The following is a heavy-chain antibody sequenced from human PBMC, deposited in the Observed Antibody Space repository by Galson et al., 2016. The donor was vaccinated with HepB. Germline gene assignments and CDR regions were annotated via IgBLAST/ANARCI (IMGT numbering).Heavy chain of an antibody. J-gene: IGHJ1*01. Sequence: SVKVSCKASGYMFTGYYMHWVRQAPGQGPEWMGWINPNSGGTDYAQEFQGRVTVTRDTSIRTAYMELSRLRSDDTAVYYCARGGDFWSGYFFQDWGQGTLVSVSS. D-gene: IGHD3-3*01. CDR1: GYMFTGYY. CDR2: INPNSGGT. V-gene: IGHV1-2*02. CDR3: ARGGDFWSGYFFQD.